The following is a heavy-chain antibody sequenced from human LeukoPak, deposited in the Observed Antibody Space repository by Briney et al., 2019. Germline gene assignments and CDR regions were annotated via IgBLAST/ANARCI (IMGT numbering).Heavy chain of an antibody. CDR3: AITSWYKPDY. J-gene: IGHJ4*02. D-gene: IGHD6-13*01. CDR1: GGSFSGYY. Sequence: PSETLSLTCAVYGGSFSGYYWSWIRQPPGKGLEWIGEINHSGSTNYNPSLKSRVTISVDTSKNQFSLKLSSVTAADTAVYYCAITSWYKPDYWGQGTLVTVSS. CDR2: INHSGST. V-gene: IGHV4-34*01.